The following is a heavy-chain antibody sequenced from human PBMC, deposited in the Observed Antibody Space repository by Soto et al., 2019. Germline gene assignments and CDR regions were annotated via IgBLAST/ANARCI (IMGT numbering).Heavy chain of an antibody. V-gene: IGHV4-59*01. J-gene: IGHJ3*02. CDR2: IYYSGST. D-gene: IGHD1-1*01. CDR3: ATEYNNDAFDI. Sequence: SETLSLTCTVSGGSISSYYWSWIRQPPGKGLEWIGYIYYSGSTNYNPSLKSRVTISVDTSKNQFSLKLSSVTAADTAVYYCATEYNNDAFDIWGQGTMVTVSS. CDR1: GGSISSYY.